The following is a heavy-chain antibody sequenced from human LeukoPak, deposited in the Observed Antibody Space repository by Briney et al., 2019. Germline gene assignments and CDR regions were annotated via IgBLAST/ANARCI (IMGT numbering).Heavy chain of an antibody. Sequence: PGGSLRLSCAASGFTVSSNYMSWVRQAPGKGLEWVSVIYSGGSTYYADSVKGRFTISRDNSKNTLYLQMNSLRAEDTAVYYCARGAARPGTFNHYMDVWGKGTTVTVSS. J-gene: IGHJ6*03. CDR3: ARGAARPGTFNHYMDV. V-gene: IGHV3-66*02. CDR1: GFTVSSNY. D-gene: IGHD6-6*01. CDR2: IYSGGST.